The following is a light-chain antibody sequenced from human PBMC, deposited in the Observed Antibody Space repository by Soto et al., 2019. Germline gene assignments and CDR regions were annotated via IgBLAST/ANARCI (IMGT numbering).Light chain of an antibody. CDR2: DVS. V-gene: IGLV2-11*01. Sequence: QSALTQPRSVSGSPGQSVTISCTGTSSDVGGYNYVSWYQQHPGKAPRLIIYDVSQRPSGVPGRFSGSKSGNTASLTISGLQAEDEADYSCCSSTDTDTLVFGTGTKLTVL. CDR3: CSSTDTDTLV. CDR1: SSDVGGYNY. J-gene: IGLJ1*01.